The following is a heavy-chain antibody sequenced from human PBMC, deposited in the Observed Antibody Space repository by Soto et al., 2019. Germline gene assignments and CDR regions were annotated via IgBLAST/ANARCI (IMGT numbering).Heavy chain of an antibody. Sequence: QVQLVQSGAEVQKPGSSVKVSCRASGGTFSTYAFTWVRQAPGQGLEWLGDIVPMFGTPNYAQRFQGRVTITPEESTSTVYMELNSLSPDDTAVYYCARLGDRSWFDPWGQGARVTVSS. CDR2: IVPMFGTP. D-gene: IGHD3-10*01. CDR3: ARLGDRSWFDP. J-gene: IGHJ5*02. CDR1: GGTFSTYA. V-gene: IGHV1-69*01.